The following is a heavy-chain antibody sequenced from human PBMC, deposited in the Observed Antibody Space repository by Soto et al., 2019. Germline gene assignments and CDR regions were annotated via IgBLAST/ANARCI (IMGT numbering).Heavy chain of an antibody. D-gene: IGHD1-7*01. CDR3: ATLRQSWTYFDP. J-gene: IGHJ5*02. Sequence: PSETLSLTCTVSGGSISSYYWSWIRQPPGKGLEWIGYIYYSGSTNYNPSLKSRITISVDTSKNQFSLKLSSVTAADKAVYYCATLRQSWTYFDPWGQGTLVTVSS. V-gene: IGHV4-59*08. CDR2: IYYSGST. CDR1: GGSISSYY.